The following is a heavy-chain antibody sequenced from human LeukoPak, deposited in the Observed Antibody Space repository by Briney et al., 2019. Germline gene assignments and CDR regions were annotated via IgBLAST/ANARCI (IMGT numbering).Heavy chain of an antibody. D-gene: IGHD3-22*01. V-gene: IGHV4-59*11. CDR2: SYYSGST. CDR1: GGSISSHY. Sequence: SETLSLTCTVSGGSISSHYWSWIRQPPGKALEWIGYSYYSGSTNYNPSLKSRVTISVDTSKNQFSLKLSSVTAADTAVYYCARDYYDSSGAFDPWGQGTLVTVSS. CDR3: ARDYYDSSGAFDP. J-gene: IGHJ5*02.